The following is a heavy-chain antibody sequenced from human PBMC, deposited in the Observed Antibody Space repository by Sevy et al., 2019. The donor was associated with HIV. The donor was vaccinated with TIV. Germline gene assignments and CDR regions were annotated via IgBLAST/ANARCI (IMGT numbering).Heavy chain of an antibody. D-gene: IGHD3-3*01. CDR3: ARPSRITIFGVVIKGRGAFDI. CDR2: IYPGDSDT. CDR1: GYSFTSYW. J-gene: IGHJ3*02. V-gene: IGHV5-51*01. Sequence: GESLKISCKGSGYSFTSYWIGWVRQMPGKGLEWMGIIYPGDSDTRYSRSLQGQVTISADKSISTAYLQWSSLKASDTAMYYCARPSRITIFGVVIKGRGAFDIWGQGTMVTVSS.